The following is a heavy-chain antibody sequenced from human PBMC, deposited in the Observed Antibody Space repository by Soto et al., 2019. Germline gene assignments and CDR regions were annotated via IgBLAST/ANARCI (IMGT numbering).Heavy chain of an antibody. CDR1: GFLFSKFG. CDR2: ISSDGRNK. CDR3: ANPSGYYFGLRRHYEASDI. Sequence: QVQLVESGGGVVQPGRSLRLSCAASGFLFSKFGMHWVRQAPGKGLEWVAVISSDGRNKYYGDSVKGRFTISRDNSKNMLYLQMNSLRTEDTAVYYCANPSGYYFGLRRHYEASDIWGQGTKVTVSS. D-gene: IGHD3-10*01. V-gene: IGHV3-30*18. J-gene: IGHJ3*02.